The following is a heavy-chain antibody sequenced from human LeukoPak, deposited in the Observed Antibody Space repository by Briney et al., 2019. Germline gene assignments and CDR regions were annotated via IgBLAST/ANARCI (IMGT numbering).Heavy chain of an antibody. CDR3: AAGYSYGLFDY. Sequence: SETLSLTCIVSGGSFSTSAYYWGWVRQPPGEGLQWIGSIYHSGNTYYNSSLRSRVTISIDTSTSQFSLRLSSVTAADTAVYYCAAGYSYGLFDYWGQGTLVTVSS. D-gene: IGHD5-18*01. CDR1: GGSFSTSAYY. CDR2: IYHSGNT. V-gene: IGHV4-39*01. J-gene: IGHJ4*02.